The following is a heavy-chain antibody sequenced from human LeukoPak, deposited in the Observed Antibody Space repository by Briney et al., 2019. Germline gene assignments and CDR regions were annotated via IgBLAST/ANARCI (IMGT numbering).Heavy chain of an antibody. J-gene: IGHJ4*02. CDR2: IYTSGST. D-gene: IGHD1-14*01. Sequence: SQTLSLTCTVSGGSISSGSYYWSWIRQPAGKGLEWIGRIYTSGSTNYNPSLKSRVTISVDTSKNQFSLKLSSVTAADTAVYYCARIGKTDRVYWGQGTLVTVSS. CDR1: GGSISSGSYY. V-gene: IGHV4-61*02. CDR3: ARIGKTDRVY.